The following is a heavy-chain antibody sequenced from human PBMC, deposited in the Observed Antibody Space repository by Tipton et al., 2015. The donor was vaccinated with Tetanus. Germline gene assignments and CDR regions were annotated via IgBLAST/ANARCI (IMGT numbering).Heavy chain of an antibody. CDR3: ARGPTFHYYGSGSYVVRDYYGMDV. V-gene: IGHV1-18*01. CDR1: GYTCTSYG. D-gene: IGHD3-10*01. Sequence: VQLVQSGAEVKKPGASVKVSCKASGYTCTSYGISWVRQAPGQGLEWMGWISAYNGNTNYAQKLQGRVTMTTDTSTSTAYMELRGLRSDDTAVYYCARGPTFHYYGSGSYVVRDYYGMDVWGQGTTVTVSS. J-gene: IGHJ6*02. CDR2: ISAYNGNT.